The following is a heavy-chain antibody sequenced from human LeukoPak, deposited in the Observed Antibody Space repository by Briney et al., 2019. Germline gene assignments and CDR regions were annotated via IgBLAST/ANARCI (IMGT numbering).Heavy chain of an antibody. V-gene: IGHV4-39*01. CDR3: ARQVRACTNGVCYRTFFDF. CDR1: GGSVSSSNYY. J-gene: IGHJ4*02. D-gene: IGHD2-8*01. Sequence: SETLSLTCTVSGGSVSSSNYYCGWLRQPPGKGLEWIGSIYYSGSTYYNPSLKSRVTISVDTSKNQFSLNLSSVTAADTAVYYCARQVRACTNGVCYRTFFDFWGQGTLVTVSS. CDR2: IYYSGST.